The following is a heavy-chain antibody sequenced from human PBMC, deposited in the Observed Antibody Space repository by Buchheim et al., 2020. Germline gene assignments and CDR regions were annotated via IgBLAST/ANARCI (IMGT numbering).Heavy chain of an antibody. CDR3: ARDEYVTWMQLSFTYNIMDI. CDR1: GFTLSNYG. V-gene: IGHV3-33*08. J-gene: IGHJ6*02. D-gene: IGHD5-18*01. CDR2: IWADGSSA. Sequence: QVQLVESGGGVVQPGRSLRLSCEASGFTLSNYGMHWVRQAPGKGLEWVAVIWADGSSAYYADSVKGRFSISRDNSKNTVYLQMNSLRDEDAAVYFCARDEYVTWMQLSFTYNIMDIWGRGTT.